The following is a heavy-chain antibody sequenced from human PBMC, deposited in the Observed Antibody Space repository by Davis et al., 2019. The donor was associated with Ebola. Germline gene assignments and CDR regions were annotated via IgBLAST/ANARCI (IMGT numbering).Heavy chain of an antibody. CDR2: INHSGST. D-gene: IGHD6-13*01. CDR1: GGSFSGYY. V-gene: IGHV4-34*01. Sequence: MPSETLSLTCAVYGGSFSGYYWSWIRQPPGKGLEWIGEINHSGSTNYNPSLKSRVTISVDTSKNQFSLKLSSVTAADTAVYYCAREIAAAFDYWGQGTLVTVSS. CDR3: AREIAAAFDY. J-gene: IGHJ4*02.